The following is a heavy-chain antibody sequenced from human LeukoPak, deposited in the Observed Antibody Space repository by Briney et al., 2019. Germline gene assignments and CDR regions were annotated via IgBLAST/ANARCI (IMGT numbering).Heavy chain of an antibody. J-gene: IGHJ6*03. CDR1: GGSISSYY. CDR2: IYYSGST. Sequence: PSETLSLTCTVSGGSISSYYWSWIRQPPGKGLEWIGYIYYSGSTNYNPSLKSRVTISVDTSKNQFSLKLSSVTAADTAVYYCARVGYGDYVYYYYYMDVWGKGTTVTISS. D-gene: IGHD4-17*01. CDR3: ARVGYGDYVYYYYYMDV. V-gene: IGHV4-59*01.